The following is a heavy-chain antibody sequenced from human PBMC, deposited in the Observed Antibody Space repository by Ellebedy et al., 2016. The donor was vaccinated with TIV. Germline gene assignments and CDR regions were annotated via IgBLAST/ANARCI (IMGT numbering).Heavy chain of an antibody. V-gene: IGHV4-59*08. CDR1: GGSISTYY. J-gene: IGHJ6*02. CDR2: IYYSGYT. Sequence: MPSETLSLTCTVSGGSISTYYWSWIRQPPGQGLEWIGYIYYSGYTEYKPSLKSRVTISLDTSKDQFSLRLSSVTAADTAVYYCARGPLRYFDWVYYYHGMDVWGQGTTVTVSS. CDR3: ARGPLRYFDWVYYYHGMDV. D-gene: IGHD3-9*01.